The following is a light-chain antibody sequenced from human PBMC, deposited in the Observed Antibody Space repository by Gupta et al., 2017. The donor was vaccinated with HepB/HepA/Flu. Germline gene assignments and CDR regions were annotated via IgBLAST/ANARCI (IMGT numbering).Light chain of an antibody. J-gene: IGLJ2*01. CDR1: SSDVGNSNL. CDR3: CSYAGSGTFVV. CDR2: EVT. Sequence: QSALTQPASVSGSPGQSITISCTGTSSDVGNSNLVSWYQQHPGKAPKLIIYEVTKRPSGVSNRFSGSKSGNTASLTIIELQAEDEADYYCCSYAGSGTFVVFGGGTKLTVL. V-gene: IGLV2-23*02.